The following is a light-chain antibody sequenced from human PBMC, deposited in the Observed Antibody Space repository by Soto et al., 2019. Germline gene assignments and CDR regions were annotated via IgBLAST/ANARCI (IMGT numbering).Light chain of an antibody. CDR2: TAS. Sequence: EIVLTQSPSTLSLSPGERATLSCRASQSVNSYLDWYQQIPGQAPRLLIYTASNRATGIPARFSGSGSGKDFTLTISSLEPEDCAVYYCHQRSNWPLTFGGGTKVEI. CDR3: HQRSNWPLT. J-gene: IGKJ4*01. V-gene: IGKV3-11*01. CDR1: QSVNSY.